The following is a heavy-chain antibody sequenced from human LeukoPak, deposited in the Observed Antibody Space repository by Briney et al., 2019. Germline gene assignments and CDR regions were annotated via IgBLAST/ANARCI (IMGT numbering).Heavy chain of an antibody. J-gene: IGHJ4*02. D-gene: IGHD3-22*01. V-gene: IGHV3-21*01. CDR3: ARASTSSVGLTNY. Sequence: GGSLRLSCAASGFTFSSYSMNWVRQAPGKGLYWVSSISSSSSYIYYTDSVKGRFTISRDNAKNSLYLQMNSLRAEDTAVYYCARASTSSVGLTNYWGQGTLVTVSS. CDR1: GFTFSSYS. CDR2: ISSSSSYI.